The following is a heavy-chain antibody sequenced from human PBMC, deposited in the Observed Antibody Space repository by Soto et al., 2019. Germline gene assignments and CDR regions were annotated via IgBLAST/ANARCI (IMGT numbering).Heavy chain of an antibody. CDR3: AREHSSTWYNVMDV. D-gene: IGHD6-13*01. CDR1: GLTFSDYG. V-gene: IGHV3-33*01. CDR2: IWFDGDNK. Sequence: QVQLVESGGGVVQPGRALRLSCVASGLTFSDYGMHWVRRAPGKGLEWVAAIWFDGDNKFYADSVKGRFTISRDNSKNTLYLQMNSLSGDDTAVYYCAREHSSTWYNVMDVWGQGTTVTASS. J-gene: IGHJ6*02.